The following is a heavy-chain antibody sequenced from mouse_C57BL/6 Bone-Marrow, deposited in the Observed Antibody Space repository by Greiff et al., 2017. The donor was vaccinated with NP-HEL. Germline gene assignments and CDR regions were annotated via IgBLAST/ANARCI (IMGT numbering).Heavy chain of an antibody. J-gene: IGHJ2*01. V-gene: IGHV1-82*01. D-gene: IGHD4-1*01. CDR2: IYPGDGDT. CDR1: GYAFSSSW. Sequence: VKLQQSGPELVKPGASVKISCKASGYAFSSSWMNWVKQRPGKGLEWIGRIYPGDGDTNYNGKFKGKATLTADKSSSTAYMQRSSLTSEDSAVYFCARRGTGLDYWGQGTTLTVSS. CDR3: ARRGTGLDY.